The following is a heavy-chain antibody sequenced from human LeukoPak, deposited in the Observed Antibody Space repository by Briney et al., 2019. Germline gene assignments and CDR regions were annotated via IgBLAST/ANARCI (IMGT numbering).Heavy chain of an antibody. Sequence: GGSLRLSCAASGFAFTTYAMSWVRQASGKGLEWVLSISASGGSTYYADSVKGRFTISRDNSNNTLYLQMDSLRAEGTAVYYCAKGYCSSTRCYRFDFWGQGTLVTVSS. CDR2: ISASGGST. V-gene: IGHV3-23*01. CDR3: AKGYCSSTRCYRFDF. D-gene: IGHD2-2*02. CDR1: GFAFTTYA. J-gene: IGHJ4*02.